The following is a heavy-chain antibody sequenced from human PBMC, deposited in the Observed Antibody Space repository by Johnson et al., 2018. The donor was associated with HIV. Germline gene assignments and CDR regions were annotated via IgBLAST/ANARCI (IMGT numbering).Heavy chain of an antibody. Sequence: VQLVESGGGLVQPGGSLRLSCEASGFTFSSYWMHWVRQAPGKGLVWVSRINSDGSTTSYADSVKGRFTISRDNAKNTLYLQMNRLRAEDTAVYYCALSGGAAAYDAFDIWGQGTMVTVSS. J-gene: IGHJ3*02. CDR1: GFTFSSYW. V-gene: IGHV3-74*02. D-gene: IGHD6-13*01. CDR3: ALSGGAAAYDAFDI. CDR2: INSDGSTT.